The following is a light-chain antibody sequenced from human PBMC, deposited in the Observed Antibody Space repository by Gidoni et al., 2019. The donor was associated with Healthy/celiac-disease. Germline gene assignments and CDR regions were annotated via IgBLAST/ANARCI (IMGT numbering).Light chain of an antibody. J-gene: IGLJ3*02. CDR2: GKS. V-gene: IGLV1-40*01. CDR3: QSYDSSLSGWV. CDR1: SSSIGAGYS. Sequence: QSVLTQPLSVSGAPGQRVTIACTGSSSSIGAGYSVHWYQQLTGAAPNLLIYGKSNRPSGVPDRFSGSKSGTAASLAITGLQAEDEADYYCQSYDSSLSGWVFGGGTKLTVL.